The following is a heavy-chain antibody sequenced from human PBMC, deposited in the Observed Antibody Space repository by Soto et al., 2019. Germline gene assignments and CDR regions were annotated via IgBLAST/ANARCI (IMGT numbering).Heavy chain of an antibody. D-gene: IGHD3-10*01. CDR2: IYYSGST. CDR3: TSDPGGDYSDY. V-gene: IGHV4-31*03. Sequence: QVQLQESGPGLVKPSQTLSLTCTVSGGSISSGGYYWSWIRQHPGKGLEWIGYIYYSGSTYYNPSLKGRVTISVETSKNQFCLKLSSVAAGDAVVSSCTSDPGGDYSDYWGQGALVTVSS. J-gene: IGHJ4*02. CDR1: GGSISSGGYY.